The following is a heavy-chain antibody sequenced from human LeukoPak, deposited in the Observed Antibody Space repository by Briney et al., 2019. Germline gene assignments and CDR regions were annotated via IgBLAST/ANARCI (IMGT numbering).Heavy chain of an antibody. CDR3: ARGRSGGAFDI. D-gene: IGHD3-10*01. Sequence: PGGSLRLSCAASGFTFSSYAMHWVRQAPGKGLEWVAVISYDGSNKYYADSVKGRFTISRDNSKNTLYLQMNSLRAEDTAVYYCARGRSGGAFDIWGQGTMVTVSS. CDR1: GFTFSSYA. V-gene: IGHV3-30-3*01. J-gene: IGHJ3*02. CDR2: ISYDGSNK.